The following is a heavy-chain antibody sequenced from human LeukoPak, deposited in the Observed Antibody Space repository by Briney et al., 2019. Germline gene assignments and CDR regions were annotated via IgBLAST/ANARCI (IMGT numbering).Heavy chain of an antibody. V-gene: IGHV1-18*01. Sequence: ASVKVSCKASGYTFTSYGISWVRQAPGQGLEWMGWISAYNGNTNYAQKLQGRVTMTIDTSTSTAYMELRSLRSDDTAVYYCARDLVAGTGTDQQLYYYYGMDVWGQGTTVTVSS. CDR2: ISAYNGNT. J-gene: IGHJ6*02. CDR3: ARDLVAGTGTDQQLYYYYGMDV. CDR1: GYTFTSYG. D-gene: IGHD6-19*01.